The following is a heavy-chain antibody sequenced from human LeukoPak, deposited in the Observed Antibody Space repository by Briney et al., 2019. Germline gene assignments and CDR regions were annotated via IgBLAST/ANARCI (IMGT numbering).Heavy chain of an antibody. J-gene: IGHJ4*02. CDR2: TSSSDSGT. CDR3: AKAPVTSCRGAYCYPFDS. CDR1: GFSLSSYA. V-gene: IGHV3-23*01. Sequence: PGGSLRLSCAASGFSLSSYAMSWVRQAPGKGLEWVSATSSSDSGTYYADSVRGRFTISRDNSKNTLYLHMRSLGAEDAAVYYCAKAPVTSCRGAYCYPFDSWGQGTVVTVSS. D-gene: IGHD2-21*01.